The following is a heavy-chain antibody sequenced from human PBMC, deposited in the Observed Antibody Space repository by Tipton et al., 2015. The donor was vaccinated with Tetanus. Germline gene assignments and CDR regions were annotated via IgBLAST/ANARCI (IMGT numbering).Heavy chain of an antibody. CDR2: ASYSGSS. CDR1: GGSVNSGGYY. V-gene: IGHV4-61*08. J-gene: IGHJ5*02. CDR3: ARGLDQFKSGNP. D-gene: IGHD1-26*01. Sequence: TLSLTCTVSGGSVNSGGYYWSWIRQPPGKGLEWIGYASYSGSSNYNPSLYNRVTISVDTSENQFSLRLTSVTAADTAVYYCARGLDQFKSGNPWGQGTLVTVSS.